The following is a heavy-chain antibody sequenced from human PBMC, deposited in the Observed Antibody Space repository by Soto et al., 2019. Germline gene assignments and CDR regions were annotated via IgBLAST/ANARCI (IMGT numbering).Heavy chain of an antibody. CDR3: ARSRGGSYYGMDV. Sequence: SVKVSFKASAYTFIDYYIYWVRQAPGQGLEWMGWINPNSDVTNYAQKFQGRVTLTGDTSISTAYMELTRLSSDDTAIYYCARSRGGSYYGMDVWGQGTTVTVSS. V-gene: IGHV1-2*02. J-gene: IGHJ6*02. D-gene: IGHD1-26*01. CDR1: AYTFIDYY. CDR2: INPNSDVT.